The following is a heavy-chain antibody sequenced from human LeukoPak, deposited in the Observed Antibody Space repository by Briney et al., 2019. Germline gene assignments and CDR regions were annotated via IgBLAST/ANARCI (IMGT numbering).Heavy chain of an antibody. D-gene: IGHD2-15*01. CDR2: IYYSGST. CDR1: GGSISSYY. CDR3: ARGMRYCSGGSCYGYYFDY. Sequence: MASETLSLTCTVSGGSISSYYWSWIRQPPGKGLEWIGYIYYSGSTNYNPSLKSRVTISVDTSKNQFSLKLSSVTAADTAVYYCARGMRYCSGGSCYGYYFDYWGQGTLVTVSS. J-gene: IGHJ4*02. V-gene: IGHV4-59*01.